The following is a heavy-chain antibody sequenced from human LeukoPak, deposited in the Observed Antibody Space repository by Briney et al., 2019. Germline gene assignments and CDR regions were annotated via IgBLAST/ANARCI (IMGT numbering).Heavy chain of an antibody. CDR2: IYYSGST. Sequence: PSQTLSLTCTVSGGSTSSSSYYWGWIRQPPGKGLEWIGSIYYSGSTYYNPSLKSRVTISVDTSKNQFSLKLSSVTAADTAVYYCARDLLTVTTPYFDYWGQGTLVTVSS. V-gene: IGHV4-39*07. J-gene: IGHJ4*02. CDR3: ARDLLTVTTPYFDY. CDR1: GGSTSSSSYY. D-gene: IGHD4-17*01.